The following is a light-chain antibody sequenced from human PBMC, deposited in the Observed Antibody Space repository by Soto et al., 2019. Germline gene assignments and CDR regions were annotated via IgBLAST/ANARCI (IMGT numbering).Light chain of an antibody. J-gene: IGKJ4*01. CDR1: QSISNY. CDR3: QHRAKWPLT. Sequence: EIVLTQSPVSLSLSPGERATLSCRASQSISNYLAWYQEKPGQAPRLLIYDVSNRATGIPARFSGSGSGTDFTLTISSLEPEDSAVYYCQHRAKWPLTFCGGTTVEIK. CDR2: DVS. V-gene: IGKV3-11*01.